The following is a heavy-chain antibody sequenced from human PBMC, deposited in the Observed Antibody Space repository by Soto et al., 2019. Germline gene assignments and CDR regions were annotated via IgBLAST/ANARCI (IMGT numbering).Heavy chain of an antibody. V-gene: IGHV3-30-3*01. D-gene: IGHD3-22*01. J-gene: IGHJ4*02. CDR1: GFTFSSYA. Sequence: GGSLRLSCAASGFTFSSYAMHWVRQAPGKGLEWVAVISYDGSNKYYADSVKGRFTISRDNSKNTLYLQMNSLRAEDTAVYYCARDRSHDYGAHYDSSGFDYWGQRTLVTVSS. CDR3: ARDRSHDYGAHYDSSGFDY. CDR2: ISYDGSNK.